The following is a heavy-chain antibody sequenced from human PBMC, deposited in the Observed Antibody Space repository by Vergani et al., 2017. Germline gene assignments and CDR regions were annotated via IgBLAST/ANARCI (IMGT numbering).Heavy chain of an antibody. Sequence: QVHLVESGGGVVQPGGSLRLSCAASGFIFNYYGINWVRKAPGKGLEWVSFIRSDGGSEMYADSVRGRFTISRDNSKNTVSLEMLSLRTEDTAVYYCAKVHSGQIGSPHDYYFDYWGQGTLVTVSS. J-gene: IGHJ4*02. V-gene: IGHV3-30*02. CDR2: IRSDGGSE. CDR1: GFIFNYYG. D-gene: IGHD1-26*01. CDR3: AKVHSGQIGSPHDYYFDY.